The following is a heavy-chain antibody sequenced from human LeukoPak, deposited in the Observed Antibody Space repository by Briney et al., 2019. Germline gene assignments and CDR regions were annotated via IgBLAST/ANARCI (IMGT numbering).Heavy chain of an antibody. D-gene: IGHD4-23*01. CDR2: IRKKPNSYTT. CDR3: AKDRTVAATGGFDY. V-gene: IGHV3-72*01. J-gene: IGHJ4*02. CDR1: GFTFSDHF. Sequence: GGSLRLSCAASGFTFSDHFMDWVRQAPGKGLEWVGRIRKKPNSYTTEYAASVKGRFTISRDDSKNSLYLQMNSLEAEDTGVYYCAKDRTVAATGGFDYWGQGTLVTVSS.